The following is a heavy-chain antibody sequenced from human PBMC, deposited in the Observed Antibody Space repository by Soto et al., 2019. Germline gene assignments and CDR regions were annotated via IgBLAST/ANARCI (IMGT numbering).Heavy chain of an antibody. CDR2: ISYDGSNK. J-gene: IGHJ4*02. CDR1: GFTFSSYG. D-gene: IGHD6-13*01. Sequence: VQLVESGGGVVQPGRSLRLSCAASGFTFSSYGMHWVRQAPGKGLEWVAVISYDGSNKYYADSVKGRFTISRDNSKNTLYLQMNSLRAEDTAVYYCAKDGCIAAAGACLDYWGQGTLVTVSS. CDR3: AKDGCIAAAGACLDY. V-gene: IGHV3-30*18.